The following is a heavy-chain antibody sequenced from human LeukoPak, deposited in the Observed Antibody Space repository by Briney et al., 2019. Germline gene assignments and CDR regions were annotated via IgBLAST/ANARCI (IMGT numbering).Heavy chain of an antibody. CDR2: IKQDGSEK. V-gene: IGHV3-7*03. D-gene: IGHD2-2*01. CDR3: SKWKAIVLVPAARSPIDY. J-gene: IGHJ4*02. CDR1: EFSFITYW. Sequence: PGGSLRLSCAASEFSFITYWMSWVRQAPGKGLEWVANIKQDGSEKYYVDSVKGRFTMSRDNAKNSLSLQMNSLRAEDTAVYYCSKWKAIVLVPAARSPIDYWGQGTLVTVSS.